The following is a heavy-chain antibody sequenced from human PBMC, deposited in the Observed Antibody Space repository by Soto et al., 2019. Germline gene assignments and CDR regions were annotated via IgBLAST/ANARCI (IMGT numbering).Heavy chain of an antibody. V-gene: IGHV1-45*02. J-gene: IGHJ6*02. CDR3: AMTLSGTHAPNGMDV. D-gene: IGHD3-10*01. Sequence: QMQVVQSGAEVKKTGSSVNVSCTASGYTFTYRYLHWVRQAPGQALEWMGWITPFNGNTNYAQKCQDRVTITRDRSMSTAYMELSSLRSEDTAMYYCAMTLSGTHAPNGMDVWGQGTTVTVSS. CDR1: GYTFTYRY. CDR2: ITPFNGNT.